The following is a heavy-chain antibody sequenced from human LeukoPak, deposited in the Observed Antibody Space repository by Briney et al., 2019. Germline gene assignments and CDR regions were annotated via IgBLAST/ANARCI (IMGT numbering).Heavy chain of an antibody. D-gene: IGHD5-24*01. V-gene: IGHV1-3*02. CDR3: ARENRVRDGYNWDAFDI. CDR2: SNAGNGNT. J-gene: IGHJ3*02. CDR1: GYTFTSYA. Sequence: ASVKVSCKASGYTFTSYAMHWVRQAPGQRLEWMGWSNAGNGNTKYSQEFQGRVTITRDTSASTAYMELSSLRSEDTAVYYCARENRVRDGYNWDAFDIWGQGTMVTVSS.